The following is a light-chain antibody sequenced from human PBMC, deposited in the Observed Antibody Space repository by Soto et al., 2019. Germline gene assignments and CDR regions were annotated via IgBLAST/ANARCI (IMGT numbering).Light chain of an antibody. CDR2: DAS. Sequence: DIQMTQSPSSLSASVGDRVTITCQASQDIRNYLNWYQQKPGKAPKLLIYDASNLETGVPSRFSGSGSGTDFTFTISSLQPEDIATYYCQQYRNLVALTFGGGTKVWIQ. V-gene: IGKV1-33*01. J-gene: IGKJ4*01. CDR1: QDIRNY. CDR3: QQYRNLVALT.